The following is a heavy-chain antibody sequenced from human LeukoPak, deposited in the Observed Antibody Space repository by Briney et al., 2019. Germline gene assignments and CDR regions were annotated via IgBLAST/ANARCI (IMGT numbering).Heavy chain of an antibody. CDR2: INPNSGGT. CDR3: ARSPRQLWLPVEY. Sequence: ASVTVSCNSSGYTFTVCYIRWVRHAPGQGLEWMGWINPNSGGTNYAQKFQGWVTMTRDTSITTAYMELSRLRSDDTAVYYCARSPRQLWLPVEYWGQGPLVPVPS. D-gene: IGHD5-18*01. J-gene: IGHJ4*02. CDR1: GYTFTVCY. V-gene: IGHV1-2*04.